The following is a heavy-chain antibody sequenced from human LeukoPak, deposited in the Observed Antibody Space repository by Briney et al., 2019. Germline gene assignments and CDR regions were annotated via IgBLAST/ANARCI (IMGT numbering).Heavy chain of an antibody. V-gene: IGHV3-48*01. CDR2: ISSSSSTI. D-gene: IGHD3-3*01. CDR3: ASLPFWSGYYPGCY. J-gene: IGHJ4*02. CDR1: GFTFSSYS. Sequence: GGSPRLSCAASGFTFSSYSMNWVRQAPGKGLEWVSYISSSSSTIYYADSVKGRFTISRDNAKNSLYLQMNSLRAEDTAVYYCASLPFWSGYYPGCYWGQGTLVTVSS.